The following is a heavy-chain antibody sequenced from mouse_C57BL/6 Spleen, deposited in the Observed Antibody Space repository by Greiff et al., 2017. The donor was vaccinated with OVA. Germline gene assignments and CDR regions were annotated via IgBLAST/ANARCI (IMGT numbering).Heavy chain of an antibody. D-gene: IGHD2-3*01. CDR2: INPNNGGT. Sequence: VQLQQSGPELVKPGASVKMSCKASGYTFTDYNMHWVKQSHGKSLEWIGYINPNNGGTSYNQKFKGKATLTVNKSSSTAYMELRSLTSEDSAVYYCAREGWLLRYWYFDVWGTGTTVTVSS. CDR3: AREGWLLRYWYFDV. V-gene: IGHV1-22*01. J-gene: IGHJ1*03. CDR1: GYTFTDYN.